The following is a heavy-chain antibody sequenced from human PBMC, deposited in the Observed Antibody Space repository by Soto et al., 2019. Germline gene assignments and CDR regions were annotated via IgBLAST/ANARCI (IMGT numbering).Heavy chain of an antibody. V-gene: IGHV4-39*01. D-gene: IGHD1-26*01. J-gene: IGHJ6*02. CDR2: IYYSGST. Sequence: LSLTCTVSGGSISSSSYYWGWIRQPPGKGLEWIGSIYYSGSTYYNPSLKSRVTISVDTSKNQFSLKLSSVTAADTAVYYCARRGSYLGGYYYYGMDVWGQGTTVTVSS. CDR3: ARRGSYLGGYYYYGMDV. CDR1: GGSISSSSYY.